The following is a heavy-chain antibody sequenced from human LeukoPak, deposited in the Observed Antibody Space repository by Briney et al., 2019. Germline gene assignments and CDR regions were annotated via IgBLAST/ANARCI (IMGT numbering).Heavy chain of an antibody. V-gene: IGHV3-74*01. Sequence: GGSLRLSCAASGFTFSNYWMHWVRQGPGKGLVWVSRINGDGSTTHYADSVKGRFTISRDNAKNTLYLQLNSLRAEDTAVYYCAREGTLPYYYYYYMDVWGKGTTVTVSS. CDR2: INGDGSTT. D-gene: IGHD2/OR15-2a*01. CDR3: AREGTLPYYYYYYMDV. CDR1: GFTFSNYW. J-gene: IGHJ6*03.